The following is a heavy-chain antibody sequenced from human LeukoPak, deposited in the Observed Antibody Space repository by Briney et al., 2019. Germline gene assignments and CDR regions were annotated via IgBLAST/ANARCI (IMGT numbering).Heavy chain of an antibody. D-gene: IGHD4-17*01. CDR1: GFTFSDYY. CDR2: ISSRGSTI. CDR3: ARAPRVSTVTTTLYYYYYGMDV. J-gene: IGHJ6*02. Sequence: GGSLRLSCAASGFTFSDYYMSWIRQAPGKGLEWVSYISSRGSTIYYADSVKGRFTISRDNAKNSLYLQMNSLRAEDTAVYYSARAPRVSTVTTTLYYYYYGMDVWGQGTTVTVSS. V-gene: IGHV3-11*01.